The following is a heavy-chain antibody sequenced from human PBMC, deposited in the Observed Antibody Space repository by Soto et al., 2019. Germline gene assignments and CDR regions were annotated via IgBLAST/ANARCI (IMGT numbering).Heavy chain of an antibody. J-gene: IGHJ4*02. Sequence: PSETLSLTCSVSNGSISGFYWTWIRQPPGKILEWIGYIHYSGRTGYNPSLTSRATMSGDTAKNQFSLNLKSITAADTAVYYCVRVGVGIGHHFDSRGRGTLVTVSS. CDR2: IHYSGRT. CDR3: VRVGVGIGHHFDS. D-gene: IGHD1-26*01. CDR1: NGSISGFY. V-gene: IGHV4-59*12.